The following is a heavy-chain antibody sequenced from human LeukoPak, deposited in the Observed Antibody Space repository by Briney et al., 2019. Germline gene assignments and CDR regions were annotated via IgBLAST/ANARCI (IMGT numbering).Heavy chain of an antibody. D-gene: IGHD3-22*01. V-gene: IGHV1-2*02. CDR3: ARDLFDSSGYYGVLYYFDY. CDR1: GYTFTGYY. J-gene: IGHJ4*02. Sequence: ASVKVSCKASGYTFTGYYMHGVRQAPGQGLAWMGWINPNSGGTDYAQKFQGRVTMTRDTSISTAYLELSRLRSDDTAVYYCARDLFDSSGYYGVLYYFDYWGQGTLVTVSS. CDR2: INPNSGGT.